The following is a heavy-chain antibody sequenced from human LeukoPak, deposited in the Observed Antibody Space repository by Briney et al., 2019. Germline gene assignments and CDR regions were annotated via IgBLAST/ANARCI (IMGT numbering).Heavy chain of an antibody. CDR2: IKQDGSEK. Sequence: GGSLRLSCAASGFTFSSYWMSWVRQAPGKGLEWVANIKQDGSEKYYVDSVKGRFTISRDNAKNSLYLQMNSLRAEDTAVYYCARGHDYGDYGAYYYYYGMDVWGQGITVTVSS. D-gene: IGHD4-17*01. J-gene: IGHJ6*02. CDR3: ARGHDYGDYGAYYYYYGMDV. V-gene: IGHV3-7*03. CDR1: GFTFSSYW.